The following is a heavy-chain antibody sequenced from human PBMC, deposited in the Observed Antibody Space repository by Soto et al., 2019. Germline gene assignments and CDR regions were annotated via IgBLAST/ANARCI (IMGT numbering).Heavy chain of an antibody. CDR2: IYYSGST. Sequence: SETLSLTCTVSGGSISSGGYYWSWIRQHPGKGLEWIGYIYYSGSTYYNPSLKSRVTISVDTSKNQFSLKLSSVTAADTAVYYCARGVITFGGGYYFDYWGQGTLVTVSS. J-gene: IGHJ4*02. CDR1: GGSISSGGYY. CDR3: ARGVITFGGGYYFDY. V-gene: IGHV4-31*03. D-gene: IGHD3-16*01.